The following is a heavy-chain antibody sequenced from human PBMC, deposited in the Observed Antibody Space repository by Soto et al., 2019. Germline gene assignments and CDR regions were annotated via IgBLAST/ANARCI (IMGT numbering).Heavy chain of an antibody. V-gene: IGHV1-69*13. CDR3: ANLIDGLNGFYNFFDY. Sequence: SVKVSCKASGGTFSSYAISWVRQAPGQGLEWMGGIIPIFGTANYAQKFQGRVTITADESTSTAYMELNSLRAEDTAVYYCANLIDGLNGFYNFFDYWGQGTLVTVSS. CDR2: IIPIFGTA. CDR1: GGTFSSYA. J-gene: IGHJ4*02. D-gene: IGHD3-3*01.